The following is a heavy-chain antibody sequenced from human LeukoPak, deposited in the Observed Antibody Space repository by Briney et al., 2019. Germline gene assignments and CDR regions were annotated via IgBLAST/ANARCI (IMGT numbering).Heavy chain of an antibody. J-gene: IGHJ4*02. V-gene: IGHV3-11*04. CDR3: ARIRITMVRGAPPGPFDY. D-gene: IGHD3-10*01. CDR2: ISSSGSTI. Sequence: PGGSLRLSCAASGFTFSDYYMSWIRQAPGKGLEWVSYISSSGSTIYYADSVKGRFTISRDNAKNSLYLQMNSLRAEDTAVYYCARIRITMVRGAPPGPFDYWGRGTLVTVSS. CDR1: GFTFSDYY.